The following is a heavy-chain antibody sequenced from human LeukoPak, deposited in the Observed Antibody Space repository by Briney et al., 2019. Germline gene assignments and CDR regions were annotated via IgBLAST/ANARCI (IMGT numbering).Heavy chain of an antibody. J-gene: IGHJ5*02. Sequence: EATVKVSCKASGYTFNNYGISWVRQAPGQGLEWMGWITAYNGNPKFAHKFQGRVTMPTDTSTSTAYMELRSLRSDDTAFYYCARDRVPYSSGWSNWFDPWGQGTLVTVSS. CDR3: ARDRVPYSSGWSNWFDP. CDR2: ITAYNGNP. V-gene: IGHV1-18*01. CDR1: GYTFNNYG. D-gene: IGHD6-19*01.